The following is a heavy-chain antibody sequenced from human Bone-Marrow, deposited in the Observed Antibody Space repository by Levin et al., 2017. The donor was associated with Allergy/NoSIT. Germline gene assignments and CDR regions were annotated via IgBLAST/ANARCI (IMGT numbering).Heavy chain of an antibody. CDR3: ARDPVGYYGSGSQIDY. CDR2: INPNSGGT. CDR1: GYTFTGYY. V-gene: IGHV1-2*02. Sequence: AASVKVSCKASGYTFTGYYMHWVRQAPGQGLEWMGWINPNSGGTNYAQKFQGRVTMTRDTSISTAYMELSRLRSDDTAVYYCARDPVGYYGSGSQIDYWGQGTLVTVSS. D-gene: IGHD3-10*01. J-gene: IGHJ4*02.